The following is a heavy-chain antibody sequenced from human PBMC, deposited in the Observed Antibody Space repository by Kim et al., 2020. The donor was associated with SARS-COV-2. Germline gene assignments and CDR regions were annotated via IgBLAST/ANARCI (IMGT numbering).Heavy chain of an antibody. CDR1: GFTFNSFG. D-gene: IGHD3-10*01. V-gene: IGHV3-33*01. CDR3: ARDMYFYGSGSDY. CDR2: IWYDGSNK. J-gene: IGHJ4*02. Sequence: GGSLRLSCAASGFTFNSFGMHWVRQAPGKGLEWVAVIWYDGSNKYYADSVRGRFTISRDNSKNTLYLHMNSLRAEDTAVYYCARDMYFYGSGSDYWGQGT.